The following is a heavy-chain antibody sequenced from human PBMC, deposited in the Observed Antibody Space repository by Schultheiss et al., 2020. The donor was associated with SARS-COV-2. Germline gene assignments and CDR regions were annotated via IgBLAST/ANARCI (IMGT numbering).Heavy chain of an antibody. CDR1: GYTFTGYY. J-gene: IGHJ5*02. V-gene: IGHV1-2*06. CDR2: INPNSGGT. Sequence: ASVKVSCKASGYTFTGYYMHWVRQAPGQGLEWMGRINPNSGGTNYAQKFQGRVTMTRDTSISTAYMELSRLRSDDTAVYYCALGYCSGGSCYSFDPWGQGTLVTVSS. D-gene: IGHD2-15*01. CDR3: ALGYCSGGSCYSFDP.